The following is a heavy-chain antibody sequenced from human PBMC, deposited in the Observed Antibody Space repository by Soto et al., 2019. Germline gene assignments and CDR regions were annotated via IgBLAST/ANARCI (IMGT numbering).Heavy chain of an antibody. Sequence: KPSETLSLTCTVSGGSISSGDYYWSWIRQPPGKGLEWIGYIYYSGSTYYNPSLKSRVTISVDTSKNQFSLKLSSVTAADTAVYYCAREQYDFWSGYPMHYYYYGMDVWGQGTTVTVSS. D-gene: IGHD3-3*01. CDR1: GGSISSGDYY. CDR3: AREQYDFWSGYPMHYYYYGMDV. V-gene: IGHV4-30-4*01. J-gene: IGHJ6*02. CDR2: IYYSGST.